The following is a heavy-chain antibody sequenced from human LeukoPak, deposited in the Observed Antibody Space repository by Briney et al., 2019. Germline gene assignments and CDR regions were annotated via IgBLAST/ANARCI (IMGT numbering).Heavy chain of an antibody. J-gene: IGHJ3*02. V-gene: IGHV4-30-4*01. CDR2: IYYSGST. CDR1: GGSISSSDYY. CDR3: ARVSRGVTTNQAFDI. Sequence: SETLSLTCTVSGGSISSSDYYWRWIRQPPGKGLEWIGYIYYSGSTYYNPSLKSRVTISVDTSKNQFSLKLSSVTAADTAVYYCARVSRGVTTNQAFDIWGQGTMVTVSS. D-gene: IGHD4-17*01.